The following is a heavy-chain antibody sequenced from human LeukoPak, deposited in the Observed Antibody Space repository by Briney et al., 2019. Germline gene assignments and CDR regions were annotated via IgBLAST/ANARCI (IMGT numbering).Heavy chain of an antibody. D-gene: IGHD3-10*01. CDR2: IKQDGSEK. CDR3: ARGGSSFDY. V-gene: IGHV3-7*01. Sequence: GGSLRLSCAASGFTVSRYWMSWVRQAPGKGLEWVANIKQDGSEKYYVDSVKGRFTISRDNAKSSLDLQTNSLRAEDTAVYYCARGGSSFDYWGQGTLVTVSS. CDR1: GFTVSRYW. J-gene: IGHJ4*02.